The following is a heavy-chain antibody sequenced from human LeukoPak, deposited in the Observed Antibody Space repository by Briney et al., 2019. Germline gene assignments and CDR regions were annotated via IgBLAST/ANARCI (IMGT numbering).Heavy chain of an antibody. Sequence: GESLKISCKGSGYSFTTFWIGWVRQMPGKGLEWMGIIYPGDSDTRYSPSFQGQVTISADKSISTAYLQWSSLKASDTAMYYCARQVAVAAHNWFDPWGQGTLVTVSS. CDR2: IYPGDSDT. CDR3: ARQVAVAAHNWFDP. V-gene: IGHV5-51*01. CDR1: GYSFTTFW. D-gene: IGHD6-19*01. J-gene: IGHJ5*02.